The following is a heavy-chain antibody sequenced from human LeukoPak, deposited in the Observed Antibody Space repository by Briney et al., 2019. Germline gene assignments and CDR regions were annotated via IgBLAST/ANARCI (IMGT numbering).Heavy chain of an antibody. CDR3: ARVARSTFCSGGSCYIDH. Sequence: GGSLRLSCAASGFTVSSNYMTWVRQAPGKGLEWVSVIYSAYNTFYSDSVKGRFTTSKDNSKNSLNLQMNSLRAEDTAVYYCARVARSTFCSGGSCYIDHWGQGTLVTVSS. D-gene: IGHD2-15*01. CDR2: IYSAYNT. V-gene: IGHV3-53*01. CDR1: GFTVSSNY. J-gene: IGHJ4*02.